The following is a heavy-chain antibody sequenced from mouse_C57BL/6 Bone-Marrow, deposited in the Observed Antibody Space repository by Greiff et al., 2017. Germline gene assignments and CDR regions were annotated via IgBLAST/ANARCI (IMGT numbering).Heavy chain of an antibody. J-gene: IGHJ3*01. D-gene: IGHD2-1*01. CDR3: ATLLWFAY. CDR2: IDPANGNT. CDR1: CFNIKNTY. V-gene: IGHV14-3*01. Sequence: VQLLQSVAELVRPWASVKLSFTASCFNIKNTYLHGVKQRPEQGLAGIGRIDPANGNTKYAPKFQGTATITADTSSNTAYLQLSSLTSEDTAIYYCATLLWFAYWGQGTLVTVSA.